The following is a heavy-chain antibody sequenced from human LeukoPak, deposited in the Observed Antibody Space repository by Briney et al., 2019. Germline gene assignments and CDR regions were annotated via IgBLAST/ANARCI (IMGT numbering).Heavy chain of an antibody. D-gene: IGHD4-4*01. CDR2: ISGSGSST. V-gene: IGHV3-23*01. CDR3: AKDLSNPYKYYGMDV. CDR1: GFTFSSYA. Sequence: GGSLRLSCAASGFTFSSYAMSWVRQAPEKGLEWVSAISGSGSSTYYADSVKGRFTISRDSSKNTLYLQMSSLRAEDTAVYSCAKDLSNPYKYYGMDVWGQGTTVTVSS. J-gene: IGHJ6*02.